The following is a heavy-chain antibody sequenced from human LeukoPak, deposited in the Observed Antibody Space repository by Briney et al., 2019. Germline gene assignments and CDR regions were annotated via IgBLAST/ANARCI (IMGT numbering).Heavy chain of an antibody. V-gene: IGHV1-24*01. CDR2: FDPEDGET. CDR3: ATENLRSFDY. Sequence: ASVKVSCKASGYTFTGYYMHWVRQAPGQGLEWVGGFDPEDGETIYAQKFQGRVTMTEDTSTDTAYMELSSVRSEDTAVYYCATENLRSFDYWGQRALVTVSS. CDR1: GYTFTGYY. J-gene: IGHJ4*02. D-gene: IGHD4-17*01.